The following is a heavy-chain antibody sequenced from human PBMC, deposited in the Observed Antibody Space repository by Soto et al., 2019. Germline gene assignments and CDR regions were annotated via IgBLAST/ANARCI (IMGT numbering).Heavy chain of an antibody. Sequence: GASVKVSCKASGYTFTSAAMHWLRQAARQRPEWMRWINAGNGNTKYSQKFQGRVTITRDISASTVYMEMSSLRSEDTAVYFCARVTDYLDTIGYSREYFRHWGQGTPVTVSS. CDR2: INAGNGNT. CDR3: ARVTDYLDTIGYSREYFRH. V-gene: IGHV1-3*01. D-gene: IGHD3-22*01. CDR1: GYTFTSAA. J-gene: IGHJ1*01.